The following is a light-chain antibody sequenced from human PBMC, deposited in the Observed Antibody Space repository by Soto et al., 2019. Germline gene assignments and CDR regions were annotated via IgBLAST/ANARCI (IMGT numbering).Light chain of an antibody. J-gene: IGKJ4*01. CDR2: GAS. Sequence: EIVMTQSPATLSVPPGERSTLSCRASQSVSSNLAWYQQKPGQAPRLLIYGASTRATGIPARFSGSGSGTEFTLTISSLQSEDFAVYYCQQYNNWPSLFGGGTKVEIK. CDR3: QQYNNWPSL. CDR1: QSVSSN. V-gene: IGKV3-15*01.